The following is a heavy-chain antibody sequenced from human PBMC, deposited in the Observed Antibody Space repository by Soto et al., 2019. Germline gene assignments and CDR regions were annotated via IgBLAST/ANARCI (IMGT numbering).Heavy chain of an antibody. CDR1: GFTFSSYG. D-gene: IGHD2-2*02. CDR2: ISYDGSNK. Sequence: VGSLRLSCAASGFTFSSYGMHWVRQAPGKGLEWVAVISYDGSNKYYADSVKGRFTISRDNSKNTLYLQMNSLRAEDTAVYYCAKRGDIVVVPAAILSVYFDYWGQGTLVTVSS. J-gene: IGHJ4*02. V-gene: IGHV3-30*18. CDR3: AKRGDIVVVPAAILSVYFDY.